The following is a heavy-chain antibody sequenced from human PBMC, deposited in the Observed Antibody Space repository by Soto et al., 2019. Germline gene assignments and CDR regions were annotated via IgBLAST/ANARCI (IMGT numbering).Heavy chain of an antibody. D-gene: IGHD2-15*01. J-gene: IGHJ6*02. CDR2: LSYDGNHD. V-gene: IGHV3-30*18. Sequence: QIQLVQSGGGVVQPGGSLRLSCTDSGFSFNKLGMHWVRQTPGKGLEWVASLSYDGNHDFYADSVTGRLIISRDNSKNKLYLQVNTLTVDDTDVYYCVKERADFVTVPHATSGMDVWGPGTTVTVSS. CDR3: VKERADFVTVPHATSGMDV. CDR1: GFSFNKLG.